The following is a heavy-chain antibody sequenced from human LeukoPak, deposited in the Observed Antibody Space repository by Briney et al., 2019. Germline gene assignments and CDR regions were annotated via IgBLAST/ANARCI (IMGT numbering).Heavy chain of an antibody. CDR3: ARDRDYDSSGPLFDY. CDR2: IIPIFGTA. V-gene: IGHV1-69*13. CDR1: GYTFTSYG. Sequence: SVKVSCKASGYTFTSYGISWVRQAPGQGLEWMGGIIPIFGTANYAQKFQGRVTITADESTSTAYMELSSLRSEDTAVYYCARDRDYDSSGPLFDYWGQGTLVTVSS. D-gene: IGHD3-22*01. J-gene: IGHJ4*02.